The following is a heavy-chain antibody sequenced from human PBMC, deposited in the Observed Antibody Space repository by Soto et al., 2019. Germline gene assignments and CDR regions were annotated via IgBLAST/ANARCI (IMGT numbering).Heavy chain of an antibody. CDR3: AKDDFWSGYPY. CDR1: GFTFSSYA. J-gene: IGHJ4*02. V-gene: IGHV3-23*01. Sequence: EVQLLESGGGLVQPGGSLRLSCAASGFTFSSYAMSWVRQAPGKGLEWVSAISGSGGSTYYADSVKGRFTISRDNSKNMLYLQMHSLRAEDTAVYYCAKDDFWSGYPYWGQGTLVTVSS. CDR2: ISGSGGST. D-gene: IGHD3-3*01.